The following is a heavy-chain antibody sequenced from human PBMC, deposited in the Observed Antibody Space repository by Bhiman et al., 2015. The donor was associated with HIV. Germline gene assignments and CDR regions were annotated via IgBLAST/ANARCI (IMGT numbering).Heavy chain of an antibody. CDR2: IGWNSGSI. CDR3: AGGGSCDF. CDR1: GFSFENYA. Sequence: EMQLAESGGGLIQPGRSLRLSCAASGFSFENYAMYWVRQAPGKGLEWVSGIGWNSGSIDYANSVKGRFTISRDNAKNSLYLQMNSLSVDDTAVYYCAGGGSCDFWGQGTLVTVSS. D-gene: IGHD2-15*01. J-gene: IGHJ4*02. V-gene: IGHV3-9*01.